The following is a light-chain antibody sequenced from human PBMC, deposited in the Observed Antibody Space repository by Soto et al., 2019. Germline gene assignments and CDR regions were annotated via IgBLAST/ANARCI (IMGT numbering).Light chain of an antibody. Sequence: EIVMTQSPATLSVSPGERATLSCRASQSVFSSYLAWYQQKPGQAPRLLIYAASSRATGLPDRFSGSGSGTDFTLTISRLEPEDFAVYYCQQYAGLPLTFGGGTKMEIK. CDR3: QQYAGLPLT. CDR1: QSVFSSY. V-gene: IGKV3-20*01. CDR2: AAS. J-gene: IGKJ4*01.